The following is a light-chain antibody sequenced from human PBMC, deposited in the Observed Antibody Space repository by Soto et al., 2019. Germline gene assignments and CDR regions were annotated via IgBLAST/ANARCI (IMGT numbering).Light chain of an antibody. J-gene: IGKJ4*01. CDR3: QQFNSYPRT. CDR1: QGISSY. V-gene: IGKV1-9*01. Sequence: DIQLTQSPSFLSASVGDRVTITCRASQGISSYLAWYQQKPGKAPKLLIYAASTLRSGVPSRFSGTGSGTDFALTISSLQPEDFATYYCQQFNSYPRTFGGGTKLEIK. CDR2: AAS.